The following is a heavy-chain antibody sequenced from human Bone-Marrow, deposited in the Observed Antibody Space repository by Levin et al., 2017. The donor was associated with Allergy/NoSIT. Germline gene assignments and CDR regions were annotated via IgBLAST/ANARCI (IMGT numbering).Heavy chain of an antibody. J-gene: IGHJ3*02. V-gene: IGHV3-7*01. CDR3: ATAREYAFHI. CDR2: MNQDGRVK. D-gene: IGHD2/OR15-2a*01. CDR1: GFTFSSYW. Sequence: SCVVSGFTFSSYWMTWVRQAPGQGLEWVATMNQDGRVKHYVDSVQGRFTISRDNAKNSLFVQMNSLRAEDTAVYYWATAREYAFHIWGQGTMVTVSS.